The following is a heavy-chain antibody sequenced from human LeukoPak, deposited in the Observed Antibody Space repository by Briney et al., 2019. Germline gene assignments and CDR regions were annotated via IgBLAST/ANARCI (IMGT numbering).Heavy chain of an antibody. CDR3: ARGTTVPYDAFDI. J-gene: IGHJ3*02. CDR1: GFTFSSYS. CDR2: ISSSSSYI. D-gene: IGHD4-17*01. V-gene: IGHV3-21*01. Sequence: PGGSLRLSCAASGFTFSSYSMNWVRQAPGKGLEWVSSISSSSSYIYYADSVKGRFTISRDNAKNSLYLQMNSLRAEDTAVYYCARGTTVPYDAFDIWGQGTMVTVSS.